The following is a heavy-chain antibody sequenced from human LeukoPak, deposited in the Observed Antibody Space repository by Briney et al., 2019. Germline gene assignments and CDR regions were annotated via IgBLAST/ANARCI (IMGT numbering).Heavy chain of an antibody. D-gene: IGHD6-19*01. CDR1: GFTFSSYE. CDR3: ASLPSPSSSGY. CDR2: ISSSGSTI. J-gene: IGHJ4*02. Sequence: GSLRLSCAASGFTFSSYEMNWVRQAPGKGLEWVSYISSSGSTIYYADSVKGRFTISRDNAKNSLYLQMNSLRAEDTAVYYCASLPSPSSSGYWGQGTLVTVSS. V-gene: IGHV3-48*03.